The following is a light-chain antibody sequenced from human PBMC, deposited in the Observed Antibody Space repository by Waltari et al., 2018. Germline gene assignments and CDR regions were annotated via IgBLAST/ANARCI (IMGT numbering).Light chain of an antibody. Sequence: SYELTQPLSVSVALGQTARITCGGNNIGSKNVHWYQQKPGQAPGLVIYRDSNRPSGIPERFSGSNSGNTATLTISRAQAGDEADYYCQVWDSSPVVFGGGTKLTVL. CDR2: RDS. CDR1: NIGSKN. J-gene: IGLJ2*01. V-gene: IGLV3-9*01. CDR3: QVWDSSPVV.